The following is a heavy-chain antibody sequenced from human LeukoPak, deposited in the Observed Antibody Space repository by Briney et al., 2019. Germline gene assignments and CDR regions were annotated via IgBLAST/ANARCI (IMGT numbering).Heavy chain of an antibody. V-gene: IGHV1-46*01. CDR3: ARVHNYYYYYMDV. CDR2: INPSGGST. Sequence: ASVKVSCKASGYTFTSYYMHWVRQAPGQGLEWMGIINPSGGSTSYAQKFQGRVTMTRDMSTSTVYMELSSLRSDDTAVYYCARVHNYYYYYMDVWGKGTTVTISS. CDR1: GYTFTSYY. J-gene: IGHJ6*03.